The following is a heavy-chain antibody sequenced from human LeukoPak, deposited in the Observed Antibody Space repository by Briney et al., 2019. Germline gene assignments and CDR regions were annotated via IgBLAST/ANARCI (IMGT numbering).Heavy chain of an antibody. J-gene: IGHJ5*02. CDR3: AKSPTSYYYDSSGFMGDNWFDP. Sequence: GGSLRLSCAASGFTFDDYAMHWVRQAPGKGLEWVSGISWNSGSIGYADSVKGRFTISRDNAKNSLYLQMNSLRAEDTALYYCAKSPTSYYYDSSGFMGDNWFDPWGQGTLVTVSS. D-gene: IGHD3-22*01. CDR1: GFTFDDYA. V-gene: IGHV3-9*01. CDR2: ISWNSGSI.